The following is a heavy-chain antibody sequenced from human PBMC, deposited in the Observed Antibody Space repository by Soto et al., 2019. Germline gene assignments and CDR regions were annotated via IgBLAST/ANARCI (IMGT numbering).Heavy chain of an antibody. CDR3: ARRLEGWSYPFDY. CDR1: GGSISSNTYY. V-gene: IGHV4-39*01. D-gene: IGHD1-26*01. CDR2: ISYSGDT. Sequence: QLQLQESGPGLVKPSETLSLTCTVSGGSISSNTYYWGWIRQPPGKGLEWIASISYSGDTYYNPSLQSRVTISVDTSKSQFSLKLSSVTAADTAVYYCARRLEGWSYPFDYWGQGTLVTVSS. J-gene: IGHJ4*02.